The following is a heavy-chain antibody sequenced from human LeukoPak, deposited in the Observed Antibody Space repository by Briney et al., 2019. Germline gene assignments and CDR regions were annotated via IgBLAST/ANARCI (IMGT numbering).Heavy chain of an antibody. J-gene: IGHJ4*02. CDR2: ISSSGSTI. Sequence: GGSLRLSCAASGFTFSDYYMSWIRQATGKGLEWVSYISSSGSTIYYADSVKGRFTISRDNAKNSLYLQMNSLRAEGTAVYYCARARTVTTWESYFDYWGQGTLVTVSS. V-gene: IGHV3-11*01. CDR3: ARARTVTTWESYFDY. CDR1: GFTFSDYY. D-gene: IGHD4-17*01.